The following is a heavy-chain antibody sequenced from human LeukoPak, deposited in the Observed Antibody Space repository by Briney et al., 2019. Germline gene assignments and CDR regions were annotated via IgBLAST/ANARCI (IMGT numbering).Heavy chain of an antibody. D-gene: IGHD3-22*01. J-gene: IGHJ4*02. CDR3: AKDTYNYDSSGYYFDY. V-gene: IGHV3-23*01. CDR1: GVTFSSYA. CDR2: ISGSGGST. Sequence: GGSLRLSCEASGVTFSSYAMSWVRQAPGKGLGWVSAISGSGGSTYYADSVKGRFTISRDNSKNTLYLQMNSLRAEDTAVYYCAKDTYNYDSSGYYFDYWGQGTLVTVSS.